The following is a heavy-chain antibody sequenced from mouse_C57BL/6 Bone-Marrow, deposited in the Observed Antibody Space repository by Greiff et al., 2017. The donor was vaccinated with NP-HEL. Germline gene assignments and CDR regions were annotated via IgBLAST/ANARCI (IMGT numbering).Heavy chain of an antibody. Sequence: QVQLQQSGAELVKPGASVKLSCKASGYTFTSYWMHWVKQRPGQRLEWIGMIHPNSGSTNYNEKFKSKATLTVDKSSSTAYMQLSSLTSEDSAVYYCARGGDGYSAYWGQGTLVTVSA. CDR1: GYTFTSYW. V-gene: IGHV1-64*01. D-gene: IGHD2-3*01. CDR2: IHPNSGST. CDR3: ARGGDGYSAY. J-gene: IGHJ3*01.